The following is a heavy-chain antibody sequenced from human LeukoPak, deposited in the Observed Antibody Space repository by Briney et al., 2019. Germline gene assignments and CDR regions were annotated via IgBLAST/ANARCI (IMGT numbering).Heavy chain of an antibody. CDR2: IYYSGST. Sequence: SETLSLTCTVSGYSISSSSYYWGWIRQPPGKGLEWIGSIYYSGSTYYNPSLKSRVTISVDTSKNQFSLKLSSVTAADTAVYYCARANIQLWSNIDYWGQGTLVTVSS. D-gene: IGHD5-18*01. J-gene: IGHJ4*02. V-gene: IGHV4-39*07. CDR3: ARANIQLWSNIDY. CDR1: GYSISSSSYY.